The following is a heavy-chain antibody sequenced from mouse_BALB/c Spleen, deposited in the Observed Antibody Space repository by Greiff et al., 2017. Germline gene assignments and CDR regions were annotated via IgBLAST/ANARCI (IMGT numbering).Heavy chain of an antibody. CDR3: ARGSLITTVVASPYAMDY. V-gene: IGHV2-9*02. CDR2: IWAGGST. J-gene: IGHJ4*01. D-gene: IGHD1-1*01. Sequence: VMLVESGPGLVAPSQSLSITCTVSGFSLTSYGVHWVRQPPGKGLEWLGVIWAGGSTNYNSALMSRLSISKDNSKSQVFLKMNSLQTDDTAMYYCARGSLITTVVASPYAMDYWGQGTSVTVSS. CDR1: GFSLTSYG.